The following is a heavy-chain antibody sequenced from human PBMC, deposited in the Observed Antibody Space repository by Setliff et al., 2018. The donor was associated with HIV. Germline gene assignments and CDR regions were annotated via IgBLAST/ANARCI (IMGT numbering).Heavy chain of an antibody. V-gene: IGHV3-48*01. J-gene: IGHJ4*02. CDR2: ISATGTTV. D-gene: IGHD1-26*01. CDR1: GLVFTDHS. Sequence: PGGSLRLSCAASGLVFTDHSLHWVRQAPGEGLEWISYISATGTTVSYADSVRGRFIISRDSVRNELYLQMKRLRVEDTAPYYCVRDQLRVPERWDFDFWGQGTLVTVSS. CDR3: VRDQLRVPERWDFDF.